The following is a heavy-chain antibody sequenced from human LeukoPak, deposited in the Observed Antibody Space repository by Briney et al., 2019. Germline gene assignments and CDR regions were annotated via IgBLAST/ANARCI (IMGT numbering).Heavy chain of an antibody. CDR1: RFTFSSYA. D-gene: IGHD2-15*01. CDR3: AKATYWAFDI. J-gene: IGHJ3*02. V-gene: IGHV3-9*01. Sequence: GGSLRLSCAASRFTFSSYAMSWVRQAPGKGLEWVSGISWNSGSIGYADSVKGRFTISRDNAKNSLYLQMNSLRAEDTALYYCAKATYWAFDIWGQGTMVTVSS. CDR2: ISWNSGSI.